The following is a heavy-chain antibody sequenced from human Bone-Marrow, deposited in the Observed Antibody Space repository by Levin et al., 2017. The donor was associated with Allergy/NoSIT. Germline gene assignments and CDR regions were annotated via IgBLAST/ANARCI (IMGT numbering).Heavy chain of an antibody. D-gene: IGHD1-26*01. CDR1: GFTFSSYW. J-gene: IGHJ4*02. Sequence: SCAASGFTFSSYWMSWVRQAPGKGLEWVANIKQDGSETHYVDSVKGRFTISRDNAKNSLFLQMNSLRAEDTAVYYCARPDSGLFDYWGQGTLVTVSS. CDR2: IKQDGSET. CDR3: ARPDSGLFDY. V-gene: IGHV3-7*01.